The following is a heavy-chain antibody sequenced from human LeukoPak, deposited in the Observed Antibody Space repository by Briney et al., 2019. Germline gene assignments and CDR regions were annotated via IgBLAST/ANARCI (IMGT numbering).Heavy chain of an antibody. CDR1: GFTFSSYG. J-gene: IGHJ3*02. D-gene: IGHD6-19*01. V-gene: IGHV3-33*06. CDR3: AKQAEYSSGWYRFNAFDI. CDR2: IWYDGSNK. Sequence: PGGSLRLSCAASGFTFSSYGMHWVRQAPGKGLEWVADIWYDGSNKYYADSVKGRFTSSRDNSKNTLYLKMNSLRAEDTAVYYCAKQAEYSSGWYRFNAFDIWGQGTMVTVSS.